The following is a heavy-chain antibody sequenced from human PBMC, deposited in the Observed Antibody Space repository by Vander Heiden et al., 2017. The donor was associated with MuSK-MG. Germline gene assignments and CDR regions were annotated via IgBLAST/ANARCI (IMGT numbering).Heavy chain of an antibody. CDR1: GGSISSSNYY. CDR3: ARTQGNYCTNGICYLFDY. V-gene: IGHV4-39*01. CDR2: LYYTGST. D-gene: IGHD2-8*01. Sequence: QLQLQESGPGLVKPSETLSLTCTVSGGSISSSNYYWGWIRQPPGKGLEWIGNLYYTGSTYYNPSLKSRVTISVDTSKNQFSLKLSSVTAADTALYYCARTQGNYCTNGICYLFDYWGQGTLVTVSS. J-gene: IGHJ4*02.